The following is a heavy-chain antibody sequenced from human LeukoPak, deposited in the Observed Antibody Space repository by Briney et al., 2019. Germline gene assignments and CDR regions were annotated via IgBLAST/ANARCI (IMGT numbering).Heavy chain of an antibody. CDR1: GYSFTSYW. Sequence: HGESLKISCKGSGYSFTSYWIGWVRQMPGKDLEWMGIIYPGDSDTRYSPSFQGQVTISADKSISTAYLQWSSLKASDTAMYYCARQLTTVVTNDWFDPWGHGTLVTVSS. V-gene: IGHV5-51*01. CDR3: ARQLTTVVTNDWFDP. D-gene: IGHD4-23*01. CDR2: IYPGDSDT. J-gene: IGHJ5*02.